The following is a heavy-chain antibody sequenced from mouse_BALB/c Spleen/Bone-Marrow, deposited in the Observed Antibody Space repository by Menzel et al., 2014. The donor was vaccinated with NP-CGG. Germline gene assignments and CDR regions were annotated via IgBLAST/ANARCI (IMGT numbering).Heavy chain of an antibody. CDR1: GYTFSSCW. CDR3: ARGLWLRRSYYAMDY. V-gene: IGHV1-9*01. J-gene: IGHJ4*01. CDR2: ILPGSGST. D-gene: IGHD2-2*01. Sequence: VQVVESGAELMKPGASVKISCKATGYTFSSCWIEWVKQRPGHGLEWIGEILPGSGSTNYNEKFKGKATFTADTSSNTAYMQLSSLPSEDSAVYYCARGLWLRRSYYAMDYWGQGTSVTVSS.